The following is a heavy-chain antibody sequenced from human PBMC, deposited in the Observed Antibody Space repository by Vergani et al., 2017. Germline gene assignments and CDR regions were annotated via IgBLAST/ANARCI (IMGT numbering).Heavy chain of an antibody. CDR1: GGSISSGDYY. D-gene: IGHD6-19*01. J-gene: IGHJ4*02. CDR2: IYYSGST. V-gene: IGHV4-30-4*08. CDR3: ARDKGEQWLVPGY. Sequence: QVQLQESGPGLVKPSQTLSLTCTVSGGSISSGDYYWSWIRQPPGKGLEWIGYIYYSGSTYYNPSLKSRVTISVDTSKNQFSLKLSSVTAADTAVYYGARDKGEQWLVPGYWGQGTLVTVSS.